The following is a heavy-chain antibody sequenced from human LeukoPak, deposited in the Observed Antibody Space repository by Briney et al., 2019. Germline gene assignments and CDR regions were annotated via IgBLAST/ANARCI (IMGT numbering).Heavy chain of an antibody. Sequence: GGSLRLSCAASGFTVSSNYMSWVRQAPGKGLEWVSVIYSGGSTYYADSVKGRFTISRDNPKNTLYLQMNSLRAEDTAVYYCASTGDVDTAMGLDYWGQGTLVTVSS. CDR2: IYSGGST. D-gene: IGHD5-18*01. CDR1: GFTVSSNY. V-gene: IGHV3-53*01. CDR3: ASTGDVDTAMGLDY. J-gene: IGHJ4*02.